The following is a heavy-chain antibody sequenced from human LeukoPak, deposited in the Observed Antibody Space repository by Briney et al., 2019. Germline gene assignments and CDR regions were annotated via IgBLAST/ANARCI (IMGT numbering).Heavy chain of an antibody. D-gene: IGHD3-10*01. Sequence: GESLKISCKGSGSSFTSYWISWVRQMPGKGLEWMGRIDPNDSYTNYSPSFQGHVTISADKSISTAYLQWSSLKASDTAMYYCARLRYYYGSGRAGAYGMDVWGQGTTVTVSS. CDR2: IDPNDSYT. CDR1: GSSFTSYW. V-gene: IGHV5-10-1*01. J-gene: IGHJ6*02. CDR3: ARLRYYYGSGRAGAYGMDV.